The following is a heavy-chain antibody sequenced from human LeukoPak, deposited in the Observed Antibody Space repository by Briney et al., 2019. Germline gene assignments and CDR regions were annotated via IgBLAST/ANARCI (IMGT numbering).Heavy chain of an antibody. CDR1: GGSISSYY. J-gene: IGHJ3*02. V-gene: IGHV4-59*01. D-gene: IGHD5-18*01. CDR3: ARAHSYGYYSGAFDI. Sequence: SEILSLTCTVSGGSISSYYWSWIRQPPGKGLEWIGYIYYSGSTNYNPSLKSRVTISVDTSKNQFSLKLSSVTAADTAVYYCARAHSYGYYSGAFDIWGQGTMVTVSS. CDR2: IYYSGST.